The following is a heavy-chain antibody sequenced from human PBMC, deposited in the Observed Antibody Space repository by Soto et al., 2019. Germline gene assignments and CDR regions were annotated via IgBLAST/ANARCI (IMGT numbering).Heavy chain of an antibody. V-gene: IGHV3-30-3*01. D-gene: IGHD3-3*01. CDR2: ISYDGSVK. Sequence: HGGPLRLSCGASGFTFRSHPIQWVCQAQGQALELVATISYDGSVKTYGESVKGRFTVSRDNAKNSLYLQMNSLRAEDTAVYYCARETTQRFLEWLSVPSFDYWGQGTLVTVSS. CDR3: ARETTQRFLEWLSVPSFDY. CDR1: GFTFRSHP. J-gene: IGHJ4*02.